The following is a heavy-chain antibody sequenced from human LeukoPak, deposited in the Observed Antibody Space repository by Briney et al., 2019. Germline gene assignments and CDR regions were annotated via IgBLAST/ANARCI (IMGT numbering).Heavy chain of an antibody. V-gene: IGHV1-2*02. J-gene: IGHJ4*02. D-gene: IGHD5-18*01. CDR1: GYTFTGYY. Sequence: ASVKVSCKASGYTFTGYYMHWVRQAPGQGLEWMGWINPNSGGTNYAQKFQGRVTMTRDTSISTAYMELSRLRSDDTAVYYCARGRVQLWLRNSGPDYWGQGTLVTVST. CDR2: INPNSGGT. CDR3: ARGRVQLWLRNSGPDY.